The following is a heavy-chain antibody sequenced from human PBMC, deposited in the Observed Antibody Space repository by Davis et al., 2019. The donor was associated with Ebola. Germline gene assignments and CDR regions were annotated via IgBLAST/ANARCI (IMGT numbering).Heavy chain of an antibody. CDR1: GYTFTSYY. CDR2: INPSGGST. CDR3: ARGITMVRGVIMREEYYYYGMDV. J-gene: IGHJ6*02. V-gene: IGHV1-46*01. Sequence: ASVKVSCKASGYTFTSYYMHWVRQAPGQGLEWMGIINPSGGSTSYAQKFQGRVTMTRDTSTSTVYMELSSLRSEDTAVYYCARGITMVRGVIMREEYYYYGMDVWGQGTTVTVSS. D-gene: IGHD3-10*01.